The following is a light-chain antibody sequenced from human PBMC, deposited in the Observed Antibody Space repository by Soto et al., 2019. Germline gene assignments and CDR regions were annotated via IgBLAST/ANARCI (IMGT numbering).Light chain of an antibody. Sequence: DIQMTQSPSSLSASVGDRVTITCRASQSISSYLNWYQQKPGKAPKLLIYAASSLQSGVPSRFSGSGSGTEFTLTISSLQPEDFATYYCQHLVTYPITFGQGTRLEI. CDR2: AAS. J-gene: IGKJ5*01. CDR1: QSISSY. V-gene: IGKV1-39*01. CDR3: QHLVTYPIT.